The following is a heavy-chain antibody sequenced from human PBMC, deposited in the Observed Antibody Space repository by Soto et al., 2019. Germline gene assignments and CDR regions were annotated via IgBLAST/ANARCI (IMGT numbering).Heavy chain of an antibody. D-gene: IGHD2-15*01. Sequence: GGSLRLSCAASGFTFSSYAMSWVRQAPGKGLEWVSAISGSGGSTYYADSVKGRFTISRDNSKNTLYLQMNSLRAEDTAVYYCAKEGRYCSGGSCYSRYFDYWGQGTLVTVSS. CDR1: GFTFSSYA. J-gene: IGHJ4*02. CDR2: ISGSGGST. V-gene: IGHV3-23*01. CDR3: AKEGRYCSGGSCYSRYFDY.